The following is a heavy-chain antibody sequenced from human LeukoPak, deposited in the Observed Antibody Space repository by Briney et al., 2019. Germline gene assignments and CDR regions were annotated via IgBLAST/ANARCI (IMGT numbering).Heavy chain of an antibody. CDR1: GYSFTTYD. V-gene: IGHV1-18*01. D-gene: IGHD1-7*01. Sequence: GASVKVSCEASGYSFTTYDITWVRQAPGQGLEWMGWISANNGNTSYVQKFQGRLTMTTDMSTRTAYMELRSLRSDDTAVYYCASRITGTNRWYYYYYMGVWGKGTTVTVSS. CDR3: ASRITGTNRWYYYYYMGV. CDR2: ISANNGNT. J-gene: IGHJ6*03.